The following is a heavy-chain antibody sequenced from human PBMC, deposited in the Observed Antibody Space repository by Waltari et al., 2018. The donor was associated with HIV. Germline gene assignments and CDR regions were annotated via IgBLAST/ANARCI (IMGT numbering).Heavy chain of an antibody. J-gene: IGHJ2*01. CDR2: IIYDAREK. Sequence: EVKLVESGGGAVRTGGYLRLSGEGSGFTFSSHDMDWVRQTPGKGLEWVAQIIYDAREKFHGDSVRGRFVVSRDNARNSIFLQMNNLRDDDTGVYFCVRQPLRHDL. V-gene: IGHV3-7*01. CDR1: GFTFSSHD. CDR3: VRQPLRHDL.